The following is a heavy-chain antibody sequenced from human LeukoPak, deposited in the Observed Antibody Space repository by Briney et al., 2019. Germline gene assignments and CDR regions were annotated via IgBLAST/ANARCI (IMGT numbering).Heavy chain of an antibody. CDR1: GFTFSSYW. J-gene: IGHJ4*02. D-gene: IGHD4-17*01. CDR2: INSDGSST. CDR3: ARAQTYGDSRLLLDY. V-gene: IGHV3-74*01. Sequence: PGGSLRLSCAASGFTFSSYWMHWVRQAPGKGLVWVSRINSDGSSTSYADSVEGRFTIFRDNAKNSQYLQMNSLRVEDTALYYCARAQTYGDSRLLLDYWGQGTLVTVSS.